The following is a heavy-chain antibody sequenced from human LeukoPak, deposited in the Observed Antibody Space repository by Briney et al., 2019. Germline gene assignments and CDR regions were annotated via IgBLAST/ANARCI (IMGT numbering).Heavy chain of an antibody. D-gene: IGHD5-24*01. CDR1: GFTFSSYS. J-gene: IGHJ4*02. V-gene: IGHV3-21*01. CDR3: ARLSKLSPDY. CDR2: IGSDTTYI. Sequence: GGSLRLSCAASGFTFSSYSMTRVRQAPGKGLEWVSSIGSDTTYIYYADSVKGRFTISRDNAKNSLYLQMNSLRAEDTAVYYCARLSKLSPDYWGLGTLVTVSS.